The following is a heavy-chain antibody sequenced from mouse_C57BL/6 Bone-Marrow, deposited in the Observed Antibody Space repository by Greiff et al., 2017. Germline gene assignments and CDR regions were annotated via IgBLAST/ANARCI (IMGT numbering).Heavy chain of an antibody. J-gene: IGHJ3*01. Sequence: VQLQQPGAELVMPGASVKLSCKASGYTFTSYWMHWVKQRPGQGLEWIGEIDPSDSYTNYNQKFKGKSTLTVDKSSSTAYMQLSSLTSEDSAVYYCARSYPFAYWGQGTLVTVSA. CDR1: GYTFTSYW. CDR3: ARSYPFAY. V-gene: IGHV1-69*01. CDR2: IDPSDSYT.